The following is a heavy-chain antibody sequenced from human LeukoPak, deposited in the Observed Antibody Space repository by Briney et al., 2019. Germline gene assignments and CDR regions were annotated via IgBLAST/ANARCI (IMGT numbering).Heavy chain of an antibody. CDR3: ARDRSMVRGVILDY. CDR1: GFSFSSFS. D-gene: IGHD3-10*01. V-gene: IGHV3-48*04. CDR2: ISSSGSTI. Sequence: GGSLRLSCAASGFSFSSFSMNWVRQAPGKGLEWVSYISSSGSTIYYADSVKGRFTISRDNAKNSLYLQMNSLRAEDTAVYYCARDRSMVRGVILDYWGQGTLVTVSS. J-gene: IGHJ4*02.